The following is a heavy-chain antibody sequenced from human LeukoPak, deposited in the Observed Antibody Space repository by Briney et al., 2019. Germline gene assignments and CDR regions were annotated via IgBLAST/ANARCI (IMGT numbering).Heavy chain of an antibody. CDR3: ARGSGGYQYLMDV. J-gene: IGHJ6*02. D-gene: IGHD2-15*01. CDR1: GFTFSSFG. CDR2: VGYDESIK. V-gene: IGHV3-33*08. Sequence: GGSLRLSCAASGFTFSSFGMHWVRQAPGGGLEWVTIVGYDESIKYYADSVKDRFTISRDNSKNTVHLQMNSLRAEDTAVYYCARGSGGYQYLMDVWGQGATVIVSS.